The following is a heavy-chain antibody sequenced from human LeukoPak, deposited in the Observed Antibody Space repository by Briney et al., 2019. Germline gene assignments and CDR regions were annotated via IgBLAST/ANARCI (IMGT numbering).Heavy chain of an antibody. CDR3: ARGGYCSGGSCYSADY. D-gene: IGHD2-15*01. J-gene: IGHJ4*02. CDR2: IYYTGST. CDR1: GGSISSSGYY. Sequence: SETLSLTCTVSGGSISSSGYYWGWIRQPPGKGLEWIGSIYYTGSTYYNPSLKTRVTISVDTSKKQFSLNLSSVTAADTAVYYCARGGYCSGGSCYSADYWGQGTLVTVSS. V-gene: IGHV4-39*01.